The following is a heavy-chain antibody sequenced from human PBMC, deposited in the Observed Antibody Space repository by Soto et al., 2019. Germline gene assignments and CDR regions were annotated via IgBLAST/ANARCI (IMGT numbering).Heavy chain of an antibody. V-gene: IGHV3-23*01. CDR2: VSGSGGTT. CDR3: AKDGRRVGPTLNWLDS. D-gene: IGHD1-26*01. J-gene: IGHJ5*01. Sequence: EVQLMESGGGLVQPGESLRHSCVVSGLSLSGYALSWVRQAPGKGLEWVSAVSGSGGTTYYADSVKGRFTISRDNSKNTLYLQMNGLRVEDTAKYFCAKDGRRVGPTLNWLDSWGQGTQVT. CDR1: GLSLSGYA.